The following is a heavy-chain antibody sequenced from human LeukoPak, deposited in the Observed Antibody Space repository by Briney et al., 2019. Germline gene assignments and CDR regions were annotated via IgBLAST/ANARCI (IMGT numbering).Heavy chain of an antibody. D-gene: IGHD6-6*01. CDR2: ISSSSSYI. J-gene: IGHJ4*02. CDR1: GFPVSSNY. CDR3: ARDFRAYSSSWNY. Sequence: PGGSLSLSCAASGFPVSSNYMSWVRQAPGKGLEWVSSISSSSSYIYYADSVKGRFTISRDNAKNSLYLQMNSLRAEDTAVYYCARDFRAYSSSWNYWGQGTLVTVSS. V-gene: IGHV3-21*01.